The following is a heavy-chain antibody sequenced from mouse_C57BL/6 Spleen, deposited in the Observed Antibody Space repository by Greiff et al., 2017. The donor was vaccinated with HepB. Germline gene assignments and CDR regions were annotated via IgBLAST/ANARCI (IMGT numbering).Heavy chain of an antibody. CDR1: GYTFTSYW. V-gene: IGHV1-55*01. Sequence: QVQLQQPGAELVKPGASVKMSCKASGYTFTSYWITWVKQRPGQGLEWIGDIYPGSGSTKYNEKFKSKATLTVDTSSSTAYMQLSSLTSEDSAFYYCARSHYYGSSFFDYWGQSTTLTVSS. D-gene: IGHD1-1*01. J-gene: IGHJ2*01. CDR2: IYPGSGST. CDR3: ARSHYYGSSFFDY.